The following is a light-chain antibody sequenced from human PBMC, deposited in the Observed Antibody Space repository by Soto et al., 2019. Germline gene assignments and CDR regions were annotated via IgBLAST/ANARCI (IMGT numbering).Light chain of an antibody. V-gene: IGKV1-9*01. Sequence: DIQLTQSPSFLSASVGDRVTITCRASQGISSYLAWYQQKPGKAPKLLIYAASTLQSGVPSRFSGSGSGTEFTLTISSLQTEDVASYYCQQLNSYPWTFGKGTKVEIK. CDR1: QGISSY. CDR3: QQLNSYPWT. CDR2: AAS. J-gene: IGKJ1*01.